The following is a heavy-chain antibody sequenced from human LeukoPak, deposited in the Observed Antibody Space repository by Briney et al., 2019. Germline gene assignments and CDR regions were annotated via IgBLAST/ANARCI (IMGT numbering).Heavy chain of an antibody. Sequence: SETLSLTCTVSGYSISSGYYWGWIRQPPGKGLEWIGSIYYSGSTYYNPSLKSRVAISVDTSRNHFSLKLTSVIAADTAVYFCARDLAYGSGRFDYWGQGTLVTVSS. CDR3: ARDLAYGSGRFDY. J-gene: IGHJ4*02. CDR1: GYSISSGYY. CDR2: IYYSGST. V-gene: IGHV4-38-2*02. D-gene: IGHD3-10*01.